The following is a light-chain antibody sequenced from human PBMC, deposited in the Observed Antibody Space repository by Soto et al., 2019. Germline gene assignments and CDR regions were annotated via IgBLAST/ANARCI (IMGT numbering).Light chain of an antibody. J-gene: IGKJ1*01. V-gene: IGKV3-15*01. Sequence: VVTQSPATLSVSPGERATLSCRASQSVSSNLAWYQQKPGQAPRLLIYDASTRATDIPARFSGSGSGTEFTLTISSLQPEDLAVYYCQQYNNWPETFGHGTKVDIK. CDR2: DAS. CDR3: QQYNNWPET. CDR1: QSVSSN.